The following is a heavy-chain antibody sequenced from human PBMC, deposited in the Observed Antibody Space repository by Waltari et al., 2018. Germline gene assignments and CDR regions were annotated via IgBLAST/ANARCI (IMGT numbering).Heavy chain of an antibody. J-gene: IGHJ4*02. D-gene: IGHD6-19*01. CDR2: ISYDGSNK. V-gene: IGHV3-30*01. Sequence: QVQLVESGGGVVQPGRSLRLSCAASGFTFSSYAMHWVRQAPGKGQEWVAVISYDGSNKYYADSWKGRFTISRDNSKNTLYLQMNSLRAEDTAVYYCARDPNRGIAVAIEPKGLDYWGQGTLVTVSS. CDR1: GFTFSSYA. CDR3: ARDPNRGIAVAIEPKGLDY.